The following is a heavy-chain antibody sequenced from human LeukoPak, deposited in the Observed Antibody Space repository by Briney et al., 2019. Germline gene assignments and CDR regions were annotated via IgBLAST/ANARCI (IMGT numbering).Heavy chain of an antibody. CDR3: ARAFTMIVVAMEY. CDR1: GYTFTSYD. J-gene: IGHJ4*02. D-gene: IGHD3-22*01. Sequence: ASVKVSCKASGYTFTSYDINWVRQATGQGLEWMGWMNPNSGNTGYGQNFQGRVTITRNTSISTAYMKVSSLRSEDTAVYCCARAFTMIVVAMEYWGQGTLVTVSS. CDR2: MNPNSGNT. V-gene: IGHV1-8*03.